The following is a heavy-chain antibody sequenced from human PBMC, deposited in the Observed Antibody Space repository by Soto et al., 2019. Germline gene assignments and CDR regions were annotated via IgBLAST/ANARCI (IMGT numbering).Heavy chain of an antibody. CDR2: IYYSCST. CDR1: GGSISSYY. J-gene: IGHJ4*02. D-gene: IGHD7-27*01. V-gene: IGHV4-59*01. Sequence: SETLSLTCTVSGGSISSYYWSWIRQPPGKGLEWIGYIYYSCSTNYNPSLKSRVTIPLDTSKNQFSLNLSSVTAADTAEYYFAWGNGRKLLFYIDFWGQGTLVTVSS. CDR3: AWGNGRKLLFYIDF.